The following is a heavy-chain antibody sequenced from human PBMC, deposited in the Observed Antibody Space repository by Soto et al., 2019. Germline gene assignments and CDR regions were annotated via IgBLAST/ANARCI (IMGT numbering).Heavy chain of an antibody. D-gene: IGHD2-2*01. Sequence: PGGSLRLSCAASGFTFSSYSMNWVRQAPGKGLEWVSYISSSSSTIYYADSVKGRFTISRDNAKNSLYLQMNSLRAEDTAVYYCARKYCSSTSCYGISHDYGMDVWGQGTTVPVSS. CDR1: GFTFSSYS. V-gene: IGHV3-48*01. J-gene: IGHJ6*02. CDR3: ARKYCSSTSCYGISHDYGMDV. CDR2: ISSSSSTI.